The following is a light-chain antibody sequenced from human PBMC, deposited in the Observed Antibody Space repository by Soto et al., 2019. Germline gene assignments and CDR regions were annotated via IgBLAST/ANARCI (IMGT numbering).Light chain of an antibody. CDR2: APF. CDR1: QVIDNF. CDR3: QQLQAYPLT. J-gene: IGKJ4*01. Sequence: DIQLTQSPSFLSASVGDRITITCRASQVIDNFLAWYQQKPVTAPEVLVCAPFTLQRGVSPRFSGSGSGAEFTLTITSLQTEDIATYYCQQLQAYPLTFGGGTEVEI. V-gene: IGKV1-9*01.